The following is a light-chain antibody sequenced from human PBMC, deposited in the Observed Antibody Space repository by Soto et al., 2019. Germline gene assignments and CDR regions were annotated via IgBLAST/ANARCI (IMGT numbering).Light chain of an antibody. V-gene: IGLV1-47*01. CDR1: SSNIGSNY. CDR2: RNN. J-gene: IGLJ2*01. Sequence: QSVLTQPPSASGTPGQRVTVSCSGSSSNIGSNYVYWYQQLPGTAPKLLIYRNNQRPSGVPDRFSGSKSGTSASLAISGLRSEAEADYYCAAWDDSLDVVFGGGTKVTVL. CDR3: AAWDDSLDVV.